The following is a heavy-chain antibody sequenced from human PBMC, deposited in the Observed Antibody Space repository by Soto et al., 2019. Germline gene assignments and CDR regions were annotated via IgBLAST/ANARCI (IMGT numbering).Heavy chain of an antibody. Sequence: SSETLSLTCTVSGGSISNYYWSWIRQAPGKGLEWIAYIYNSGITNYNPSLKSRVTISVDTSNNQLSLKLRSVTAADTAVYYCARHDGFSSGWIFDYWGHGTLVTVSS. CDR2: IYNSGIT. D-gene: IGHD6-19*01. J-gene: IGHJ4*01. CDR3: ARHDGFSSGWIFDY. CDR1: GGSISNYY. V-gene: IGHV4-59*08.